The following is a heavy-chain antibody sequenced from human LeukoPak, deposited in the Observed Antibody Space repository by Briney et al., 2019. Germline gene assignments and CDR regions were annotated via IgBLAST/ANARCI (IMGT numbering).Heavy chain of an antibody. CDR3: ARGTAGGGYYYMDV. D-gene: IGHD3-16*01. J-gene: IGHJ6*03. CDR2: INHSGST. CDR1: GGSFSGYY. Sequence: SETLSLTCAVYGGSFSGYYWSWIRQPPGKGLEWIGEINHSGSTNYNPSLKSRVTISVDTSKNQFSLKLSSVTAADTAVYYCARGTAGGGYYYMDVWGKGTTVTVSS. V-gene: IGHV4-34*01.